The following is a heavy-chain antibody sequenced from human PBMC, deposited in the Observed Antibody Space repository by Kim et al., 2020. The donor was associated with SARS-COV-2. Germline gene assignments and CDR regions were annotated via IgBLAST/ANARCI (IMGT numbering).Heavy chain of an antibody. J-gene: IGHJ4*02. Sequence: GGSLRLSCVASGFAFGDYAMSWIRQAPGKGLEWVSAMSGMSGSGVTTYYADSVRGRFIVSRDNSKNTLYLQMNSLRVEDTAIYYCTKGGVGTNYHYFDYWGPGNLVTVSS. CDR3: TKGGVGTNYHYFDY. CDR2: MSGMSGSGVTT. V-gene: IGHV3-23*01. CDR1: GFAFGDYA. D-gene: IGHD2-21*02.